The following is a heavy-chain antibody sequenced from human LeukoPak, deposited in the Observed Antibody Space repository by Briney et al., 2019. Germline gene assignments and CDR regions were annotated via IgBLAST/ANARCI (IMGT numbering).Heavy chain of an antibody. J-gene: IGHJ4*02. Sequence: SQTLSLTCTVSGGSISSGGYYWSWIRPHPGKGLEWVGYIYYSGSTYYNLSLKSRVTISVDTSKNQFSLKLSSVTAADTAVYYCARDEYYCSGGSCYSRGFDYWGQGTLVTVSS. CDR2: IYYSGST. CDR3: ARDEYYCSGGSCYSRGFDY. V-gene: IGHV4-31*03. D-gene: IGHD2-15*01. CDR1: GGSISSGGYY.